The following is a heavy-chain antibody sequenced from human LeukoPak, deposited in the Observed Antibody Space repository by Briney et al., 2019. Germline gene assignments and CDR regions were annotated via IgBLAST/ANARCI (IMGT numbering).Heavy chain of an antibody. CDR3: ATRRVTTPWSAP. J-gene: IGHJ5*02. Sequence: PSETLSLTCTVSGGSISSSSYYWGWIRQPPGKGLEWIGSIYYSGSTYYNPSLKSRVTISVDTSKNQLSLKLSSVTAADTAVYYCATRRVTTPWSAPGGRGPRVTVP. CDR1: GGSISSSSYY. D-gene: IGHD4-17*01. V-gene: IGHV4-39*07. CDR2: IYYSGST.